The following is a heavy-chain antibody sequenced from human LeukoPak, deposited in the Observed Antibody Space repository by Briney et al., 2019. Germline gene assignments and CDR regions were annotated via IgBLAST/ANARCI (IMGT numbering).Heavy chain of an antibody. J-gene: IGHJ4*02. V-gene: IGHV3-21*01. D-gene: IGHD3-10*01. Sequence: PGGSLRLSCAASGFTFSSYNMNWVRQAPGKGLEWVSSITRSGEYIYYADSVKGRFTISRDNAKNSLYLQMNSLRAEDTAVYYCARDVLSETPYSESPNFVDCWGQGTLVTVSS. CDR2: ITRSGEYI. CDR1: GFTFSSYN. CDR3: ARDVLSETPYSESPNFVDC.